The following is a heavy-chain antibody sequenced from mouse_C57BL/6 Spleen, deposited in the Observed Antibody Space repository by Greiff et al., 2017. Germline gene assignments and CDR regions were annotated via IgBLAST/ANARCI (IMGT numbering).Heavy chain of an antibody. D-gene: IGHD1-1*01. Sequence: VQLQQPGPELVKPGASVKISCKASGYSFTSYYLHWVKQRPGQGLEWIGWIYPGSGNTKYNEKFKGKATLTADTSSITAYMQLSSRTSEDSAVYYCAREVYGLDYWGQGTTLTVSA. CDR1: GYSFTSYY. V-gene: IGHV1-66*01. CDR3: AREVYGLDY. CDR2: IYPGSGNT. J-gene: IGHJ2*01.